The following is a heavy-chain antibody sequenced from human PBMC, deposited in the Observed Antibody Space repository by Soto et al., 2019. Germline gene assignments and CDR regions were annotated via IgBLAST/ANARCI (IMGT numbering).Heavy chain of an antibody. CDR2: INPSGGSA. CDR1: GYSFISHY. D-gene: IGHD2-2*01. CDR3: ARDYLSSKLSLSYFDF. J-gene: IGHJ4*02. V-gene: IGHV1-46*01. Sequence: QVQLVQSGAEVTRPGASVKVSCKASGYSFISHYIHWVRQAPGQGLEWMGFINPSGGSATLAQKFTCRVAMTRDTSTSTVYMELTILRSEDAAVYYCARDYLSSKLSLSYFDFWGQGTLVTVSS.